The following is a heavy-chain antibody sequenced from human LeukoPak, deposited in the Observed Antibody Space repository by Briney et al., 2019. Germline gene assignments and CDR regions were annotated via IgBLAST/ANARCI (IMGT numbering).Heavy chain of an antibody. CDR2: ISAYNGNT. V-gene: IGHV1-18*01. CDR3: ARDRTSYYDFWSGPNNWFDP. Sequence: ASVKVSCKASGYTFTSYGISWVRQAPGHGLEWMGWISAYNGNTNYAQKLQGRVTMTTDTSTSTAYMELRSLRSDDTAVYYCARDRTSYYDFWSGPNNWFDPWGQGTLVTVSS. D-gene: IGHD3-3*01. J-gene: IGHJ5*02. CDR1: GYTFTSYG.